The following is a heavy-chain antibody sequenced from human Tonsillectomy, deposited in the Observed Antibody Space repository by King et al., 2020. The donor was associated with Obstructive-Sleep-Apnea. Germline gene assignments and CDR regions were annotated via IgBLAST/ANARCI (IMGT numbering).Heavy chain of an antibody. Sequence: VQLVESGGGLVQPGGSLRLSCAGSGFTFRSYAMSWVRQAPGKGLEWVSGISGSGGGTYYADSVKGRFTISRDNSKTTLYLQMNSLRAEDTAVYYCAKDIINYDSLTGPVDYWGQGTLVTVSS. CDR2: ISGSGGGT. D-gene: IGHD3-9*01. V-gene: IGHV3-23*04. CDR3: AKDIINYDSLTGPVDY. J-gene: IGHJ4*02. CDR1: GFTFRSYA.